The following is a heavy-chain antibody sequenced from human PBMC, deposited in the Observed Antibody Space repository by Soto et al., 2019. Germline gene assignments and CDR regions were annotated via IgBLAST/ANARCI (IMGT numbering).Heavy chain of an antibody. CDR2: IGYAGTYK. V-gene: IGHV3-33*01. CDR3: ARDQEAAPTVEYYFGMDV. Sequence: QVQLVESGGGVVQPGRSLRLSCAASGFTFSNYCMHWVRQAPGKGLDWVAVIGYAGTYKYYADSVKGRFTISRDNSKNTMYLQMNSLRAEDTAVYYCARDQEAAPTVEYYFGMDVWGQGATVTVSS. CDR1: GFTFSNYC. J-gene: IGHJ6*02. D-gene: IGHD6-6*01.